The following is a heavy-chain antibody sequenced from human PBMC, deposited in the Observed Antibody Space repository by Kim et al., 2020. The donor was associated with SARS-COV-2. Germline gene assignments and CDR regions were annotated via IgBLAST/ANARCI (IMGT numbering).Heavy chain of an antibody. V-gene: IGHV3-11*01. Sequence: GGSLRLSCAASGFTFSDYYMSWIRQAPGKGLEWVSYISSSGSTIYYADSVKGRFTISRDNAKNSLYLQMNSLRAEDTAVYYCARPRARSITDTYYYDSSGPVDYWGQGTLVTVSS. J-gene: IGHJ4*02. CDR1: GFTFSDYY. CDR3: ARPRARSITDTYYYDSSGPVDY. CDR2: ISSSGSTI. D-gene: IGHD3-22*01.